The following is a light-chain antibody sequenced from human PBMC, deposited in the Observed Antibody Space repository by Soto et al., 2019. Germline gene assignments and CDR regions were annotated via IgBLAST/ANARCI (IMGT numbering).Light chain of an antibody. CDR3: QQYGTSRT. J-gene: IGKJ1*01. CDR1: QSVSSSY. V-gene: IGKV3-20*01. Sequence: EIVLTQSPGTLSLSPGERATLFCRASQSVSSSYLAWYQQRPGQAPRLLIYGASSRATGIPDRFGGSGSGTYFTLTISGLEPEDVAVYYCQQYGTSRTFGQGTKVEIK. CDR2: GAS.